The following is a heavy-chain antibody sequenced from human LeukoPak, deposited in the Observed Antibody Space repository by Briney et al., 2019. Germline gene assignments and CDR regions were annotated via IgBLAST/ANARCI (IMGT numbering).Heavy chain of an antibody. V-gene: IGHV5-51*01. D-gene: IGHD3-10*01. Sequence: GECLQSSCQGSGYGFTSYWIGGVRQMPGKGREWMGIVYPGDSDTRYSPSFQGQVTISADKSISTAYLQWSSLKASDTAMYYCARLFGESVYYYYGMDVWGQGTTVTVSS. CDR1: GYGFTSYW. J-gene: IGHJ6*02. CDR3: ARLFGESVYYYYGMDV. CDR2: VYPGDSDT.